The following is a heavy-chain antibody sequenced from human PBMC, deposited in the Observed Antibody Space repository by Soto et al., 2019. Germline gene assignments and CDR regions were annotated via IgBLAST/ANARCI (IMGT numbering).Heavy chain of an antibody. J-gene: IGHJ4*02. Sequence: GASVKVSCKASGYTFTSYGISWVRQAPGQGLEWMGWISAYNGNTNYAQKLQGRVTMTTDTSTSTAYMELRSLRSDDTAVYYCARARSGWYVGLYYFDYWGQGTLVTVSS. V-gene: IGHV1-18*01. D-gene: IGHD6-19*01. CDR2: ISAYNGNT. CDR1: GYTFTSYG. CDR3: ARARSGWYVGLYYFDY.